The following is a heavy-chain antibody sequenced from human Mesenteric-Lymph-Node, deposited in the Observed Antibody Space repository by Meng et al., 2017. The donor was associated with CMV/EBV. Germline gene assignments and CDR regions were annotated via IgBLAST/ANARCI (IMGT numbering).Heavy chain of an antibody. CDR1: GFTFSSYW. V-gene: IGHV3-21*01. Sequence: GESLKISCAASGFTFSSYWMSWVRQAPGKGLEWVSSISSSSSYIYYADSVKGRFTISRDNAKNSLYLQMNSLRAEDTAVYYCARGEDIVVVPAAGARPYYYYGMDVWGQGTTVTVSS. D-gene: IGHD2-2*01. J-gene: IGHJ6*02. CDR2: ISSSSSYI. CDR3: ARGEDIVVVPAAGARPYYYYGMDV.